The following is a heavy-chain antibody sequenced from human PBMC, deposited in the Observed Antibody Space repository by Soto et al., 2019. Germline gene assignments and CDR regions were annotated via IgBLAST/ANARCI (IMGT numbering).Heavy chain of an antibody. Sequence: SETLSLTCTVSGGSISSSSYYWGWIRQPPGKGLEWIGRIYYSESTYHNPSLKSRVTISVDTSKNQLSLKLSSVTAADTAVYYCARWVEVSLDYFDSWGQGTPVTVSS. J-gene: IGHJ4*02. CDR1: GGSISSSSYY. CDR3: ARWVEVSLDYFDS. D-gene: IGHD2-15*01. CDR2: IYYSEST. V-gene: IGHV4-39*07.